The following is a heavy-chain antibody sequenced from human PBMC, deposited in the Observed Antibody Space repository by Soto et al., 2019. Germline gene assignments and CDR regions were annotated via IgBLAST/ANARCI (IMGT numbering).Heavy chain of an antibody. V-gene: IGHV1-3*01. J-gene: IGHJ4*02. CDR2: INPGNGDA. CDR1: GYTFKKDA. Sequence: SVKVCCKTSGYTFKKDAIDGVRQAPGQGLEWMGWINPGNGDAGYSQKFQDRVTITRDTSASTAYMELSSLRSEDTAVYYCARKDYYDSGMYYFDYWGQGTLVTVSS. CDR3: ARKDYYDSGMYYFDY. D-gene: IGHD3-22*01.